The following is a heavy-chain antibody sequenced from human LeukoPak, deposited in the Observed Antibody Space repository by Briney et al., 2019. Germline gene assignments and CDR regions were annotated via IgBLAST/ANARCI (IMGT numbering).Heavy chain of an antibody. CDR2: ISSDGSIT. V-gene: IGHV3-74*01. CDR1: GFTFSSHW. CDR3: AKDRLRYYMDV. J-gene: IGHJ6*03. D-gene: IGHD2-21*01. Sequence: GGSLRLSCAASGFTFSSHWMHWVRQVPGKGLVWVSLISSDGSITTYADSVKGRFTISRDNSKNTLYLQMNSLRAEDTAVYYCAKDRLRYYMDVWGKGTTVTVSS.